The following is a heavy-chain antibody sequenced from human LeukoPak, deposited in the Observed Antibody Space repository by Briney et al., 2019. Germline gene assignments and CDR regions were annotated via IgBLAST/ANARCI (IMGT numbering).Heavy chain of an antibody. D-gene: IGHD3-3*01. V-gene: IGHV3-23*01. CDR1: GFTFSSYA. J-gene: IGHJ4*02. CDR2: ISGSGGST. Sequence: GGSLRLSCAASGFTFSSYAMSWVRQAPGKGLDWVSAISGSGGSTYYADSVKGRFTISRDNSKNTLYPQMNSLRAEDTAVYYCAKDLELRFLEWLRPFDYWGQGTLVTVPS. CDR3: AKDLELRFLEWLRPFDY.